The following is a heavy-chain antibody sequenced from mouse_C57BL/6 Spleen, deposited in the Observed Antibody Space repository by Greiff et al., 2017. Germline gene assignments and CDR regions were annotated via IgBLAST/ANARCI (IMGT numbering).Heavy chain of an antibody. Sequence: VQLQQSGPELVKPGASVKISCKASGYAFSSSWMNWVKQRPGKGLEWIGRIYPGDGDTNYNGKFKGKATLTADKSSSTAYMQLNRLTSEDYAVYFCARSAGSSSYWYFEVWGTGTTVTVSS. CDR1: GYAFSSSW. D-gene: IGHD1-1*01. J-gene: IGHJ1*03. V-gene: IGHV1-82*01. CDR3: ARSAGSSSYWYFEV. CDR2: IYPGDGDT.